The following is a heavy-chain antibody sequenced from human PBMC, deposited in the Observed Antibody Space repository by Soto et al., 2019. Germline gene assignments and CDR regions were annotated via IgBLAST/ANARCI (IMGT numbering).Heavy chain of an antibody. Sequence: LRLSCAASGFTFSSYAMSWVRQAPGKGLEWVSAISGSGGSTYYADSVKGRFTISRDNSKDTLYLQMNSLRAEDTAVYYCATSTVTTRFGYYYGMDVWGQGTTVTVSS. CDR3: ATSTVTTRFGYYYGMDV. D-gene: IGHD4-17*01. CDR2: ISGSGGST. CDR1: GFTFSSYA. J-gene: IGHJ6*02. V-gene: IGHV3-23*01.